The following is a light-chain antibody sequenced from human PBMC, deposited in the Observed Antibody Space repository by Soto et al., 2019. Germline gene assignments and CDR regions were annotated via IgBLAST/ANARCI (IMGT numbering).Light chain of an antibody. J-gene: IGLJ1*01. V-gene: IGLV3-1*01. CDR2: QDR. CDR1: KLGDKY. CDR3: QAWDSSTAGV. Sequence: SYELTQPPSVSVSPGQTASITCSGDKLGDKYVCWYQQKPGQSPVMVIYQDRKRPSGIPGRFSGSKSGSTATLTISGTQAMDEADYYCQAWDSSTAGVFGTGTKVTVL.